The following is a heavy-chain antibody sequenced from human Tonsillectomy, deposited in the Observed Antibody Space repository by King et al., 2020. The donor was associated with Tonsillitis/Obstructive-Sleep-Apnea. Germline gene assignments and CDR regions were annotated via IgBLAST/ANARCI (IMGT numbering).Heavy chain of an antibody. CDR2: INSSSSTI. CDR3: ARRRWSGYYYMDV. D-gene: IGHD3-3*01. J-gene: IGHJ6*03. V-gene: IGHV3-48*02. Sequence: VQLVESGGGLVQPGGSLRLSCAASGFTFSSYSMNWVRQAPGKGLEWVSYINSSSSTIYYADSVKGRFTISRDNAKNSLYLQMNSLGDEDTAVYYCARRRWSGYYYMDVWGKGTTVTVSS. CDR1: GFTFSSYS.